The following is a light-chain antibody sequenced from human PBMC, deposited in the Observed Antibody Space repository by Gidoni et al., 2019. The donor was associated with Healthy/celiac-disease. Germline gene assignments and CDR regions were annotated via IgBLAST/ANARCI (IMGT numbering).Light chain of an antibody. CDR3: QQRSNWVFT. V-gene: IGKV3-11*01. CDR2: DAS. J-gene: IGKJ3*01. CDR1: QSVSSY. Sequence: EIVLTQSPATLSLSPGERATLPCRASQSVSSYLAWYQQKPGQAPRLLIYDASNRATGIPDRFSGSGSGTDFTLTISSLEPEDFAVYYCQQRSNWVFTFGPGTKVDIK.